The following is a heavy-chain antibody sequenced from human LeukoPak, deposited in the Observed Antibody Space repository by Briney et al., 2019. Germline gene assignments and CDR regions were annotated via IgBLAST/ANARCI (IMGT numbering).Heavy chain of an antibody. Sequence: AASVKVSCKASGGSFTFTSHAISWVRQAPGQGLEWMGGLIPIYGSANYAQKFQGRVTITSDESTRTVYMELRSLRPEDSAVYYCAGFFYDNSGEALDLWGQGTMVTVSS. V-gene: IGHV1-69*13. CDR2: LIPIYGSA. CDR1: GGSFTFTSHA. D-gene: IGHD3-22*01. CDR3: AGFFYDNSGEALDL. J-gene: IGHJ3*01.